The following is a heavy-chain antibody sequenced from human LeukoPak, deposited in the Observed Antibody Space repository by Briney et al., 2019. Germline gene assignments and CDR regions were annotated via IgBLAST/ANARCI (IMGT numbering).Heavy chain of an antibody. CDR1: GFTFSSFS. CDR3: ARVIGSYGDSAY. CDR2: ITSSSSST. D-gene: IGHD4-17*01. Sequence: PGGSLRLSCAASGFTFSSFSMNWVRQAPGKGLEWISYITSSSSSTYYADSVKGRFTISRDNAKNSLYLQMNSLRAEDTAAYYCARVIGSYGDSAYWGQGTLVTVSS. J-gene: IGHJ4*02. V-gene: IGHV3-48*04.